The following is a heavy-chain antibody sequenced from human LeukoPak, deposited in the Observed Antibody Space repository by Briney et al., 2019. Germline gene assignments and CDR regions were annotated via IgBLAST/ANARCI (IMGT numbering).Heavy chain of an antibody. J-gene: IGHJ4*02. CDR1: GFTLSSYS. Sequence: GGSLRLSCAASGFTLSSYSMNWVRQAPGKGLEWVSSITSSGRYIYYADSVKGRFTISRDNAKNSLYLQMNSLRAEDTAVYYCARDTALSHGSDYWGQGTLVTVSS. V-gene: IGHV3-21*01. CDR2: ITSSGRYI. CDR3: ARDTALSHGSDY. D-gene: IGHD5-18*01.